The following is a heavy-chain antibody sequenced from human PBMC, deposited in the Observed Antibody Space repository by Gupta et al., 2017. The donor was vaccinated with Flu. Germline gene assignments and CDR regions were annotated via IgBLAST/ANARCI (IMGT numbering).Heavy chain of an antibody. Sequence: YYWSWIRQPPGKGLVWIGEINHSGSTNYNPSLKSRVTISVDTSKNQFSLKLSSVTAADTAVYYCARGPTIFGVVTKQISDYWGQGTLVTVSS. J-gene: IGHJ4*02. CDR1: YY. V-gene: IGHV4-34*01. CDR2: INHSGST. D-gene: IGHD3-3*01. CDR3: ARGPTIFGVVTKQISDY.